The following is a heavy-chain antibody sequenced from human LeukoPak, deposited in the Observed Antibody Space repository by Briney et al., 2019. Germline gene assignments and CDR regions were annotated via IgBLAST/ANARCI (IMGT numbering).Heavy chain of an antibody. J-gene: IGHJ4*02. CDR3: ARGLGYCSGGRCATPGVCFDY. CDR2: IYYSGST. CDR1: GGSISSSSYY. V-gene: IGHV4-39*07. D-gene: IGHD2-15*01. Sequence: PSETLSLTCTVSGGSISSSSYYWGWIRQPPGKGLEWIGSIYYSGSTYYNPSLKSRVTISVDTSKNQFSLKLSSVTAADTAVYYCARGLGYCSGGRCATPGVCFDYWGQGTLVTVSS.